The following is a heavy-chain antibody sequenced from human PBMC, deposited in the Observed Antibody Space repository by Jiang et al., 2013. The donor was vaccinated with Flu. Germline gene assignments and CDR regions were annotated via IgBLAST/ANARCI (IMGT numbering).Heavy chain of an antibody. CDR2: IYYSGST. D-gene: IGHD3-22*01. J-gene: IGHJ2*01. CDR3: ARGDNSSGYSARDRNWYFDL. V-gene: IGHV4-59*11. Sequence: KPSETLSLTCTVSGGSISSHYWSWIRQPPGKGLEWIGYIYYSGSTNYNPSLKSRVTISVDTSKNQFSLKLSSVTAADTAVYYCARGDNSSGYSARDRNWYFDLWGRGTLVTVSS. CDR1: GGSISSHY.